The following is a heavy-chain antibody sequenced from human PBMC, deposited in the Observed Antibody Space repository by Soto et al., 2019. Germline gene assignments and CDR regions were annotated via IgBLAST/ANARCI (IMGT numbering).Heavy chain of an antibody. J-gene: IGHJ5*02. CDR2: VYSTEIT. V-gene: IGHV4-59*01. Sequence: PSGTLSLTRTVSGDSISSYFWSWIRQPPGKGLEWIGYVYSTEITNYNPSLKSRVAMSIDTSKNQFSLKVRSVTAADTAVYYCARGSEAWFDPWGQGTLVTVSS. CDR1: GDSISSYF. CDR3: ARGSEAWFDP.